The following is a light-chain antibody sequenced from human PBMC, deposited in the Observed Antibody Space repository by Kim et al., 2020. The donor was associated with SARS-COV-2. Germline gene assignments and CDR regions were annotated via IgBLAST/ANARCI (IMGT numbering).Light chain of an antibody. CDR1: QSVSSD. CDR2: IAF. J-gene: IGKJ5*01. Sequence: VSPGERSTLSCRASQSVSSDLAWYQQKPGQAPRLLIHIAFTRATGIPARFSGSGSGTEFTLTISSLQSEDFAVYYCQQYNNWPITFGQGTRLEIK. CDR3: QQYNNWPIT. V-gene: IGKV3-15*01.